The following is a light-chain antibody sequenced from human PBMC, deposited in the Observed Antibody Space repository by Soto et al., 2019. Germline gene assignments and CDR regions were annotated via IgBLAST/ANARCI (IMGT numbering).Light chain of an antibody. CDR3: HMSYSIPFS. CDR1: QNISSY. CDR2: AAS. Sequence: DIQMTQSPSSLSASVGDRVTITCRASQNISSYLNWYQQKPGKAPKLLIYAASNLQSGVPSRFSGSGSGTDFRPTISRLQPEDFATYSCHMSYSIPFSFGPGTKVDIK. J-gene: IGKJ3*01. V-gene: IGKV1-39*01.